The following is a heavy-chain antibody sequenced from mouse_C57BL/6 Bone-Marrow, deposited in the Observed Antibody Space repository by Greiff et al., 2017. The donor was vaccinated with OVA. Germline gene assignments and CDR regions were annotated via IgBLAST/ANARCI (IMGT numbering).Heavy chain of an antibody. J-gene: IGHJ3*01. V-gene: IGHV1-50*01. Sequence: QVQLQQPGAELVKPGASVKLSCKASGYTFTSYWMQWVKLRPGQGLEWIGEIDPSDSYTNYNQKFKGKATLTVDTSSSTAYMQLSSLTSEDSAVYYCARRAYSNYDWFAYWGQGTLVTVSA. CDR1: GYTFTSYW. D-gene: IGHD2-5*01. CDR3: ARRAYSNYDWFAY. CDR2: IDPSDSYT.